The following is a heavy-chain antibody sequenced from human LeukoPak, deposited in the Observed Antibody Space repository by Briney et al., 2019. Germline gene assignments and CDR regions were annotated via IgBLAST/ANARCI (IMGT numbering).Heavy chain of an antibody. J-gene: IGHJ5*02. D-gene: IGHD3/OR15-3a*01. V-gene: IGHV3-9*01. CDR1: GFIFNNYA. Sequence: GRSLRLSCAGSGFIFNNYAMHWVRQPPGKGLEWVSGISWNSGTIDYADSVRGRFTISRDNAKNSLYLQMNSLRAEDTAVFYCARDQYDTWSRRGNFDPWGQGTLVIVSS. CDR3: ARDQYDTWSRRGNFDP. CDR2: ISWNSGTI.